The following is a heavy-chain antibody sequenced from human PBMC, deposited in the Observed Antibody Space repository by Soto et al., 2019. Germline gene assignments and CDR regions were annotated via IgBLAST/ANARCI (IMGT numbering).Heavy chain of an antibody. V-gene: IGHV4-61*01. D-gene: IGHD2-21*02. Sequence: PSETLSLTCTVSGGSVSSGSYYWSWIRQPPGKGLEWIGYIYYSGSTNYNPSLKSRVTISVDTSKNQFSLKLSSVTAADTAVYYWARDNCGGDCYHFDYWGRGTLVTVSS. J-gene: IGHJ4*02. CDR2: IYYSGST. CDR1: GGSVSSGSYY. CDR3: ARDNCGGDCYHFDY.